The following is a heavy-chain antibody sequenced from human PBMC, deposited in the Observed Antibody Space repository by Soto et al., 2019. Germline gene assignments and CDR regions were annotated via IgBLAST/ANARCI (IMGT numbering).Heavy chain of an antibody. Sequence: QVQLQESGPGLGKPSQTLSLTCTVSGGSISSGDYYWSWIRQPPGKGLEWIGYIYYSGNTYYNSSLKSRVTISVDTSKNQLSLKLSSVTAADTAVYYCARGFRSGYYYYGMDVWGQGTTVTVSS. CDR3: ARGFRSGYYYYGMDV. CDR1: GGSISSGDYY. J-gene: IGHJ6*02. CDR2: IYYSGNT. V-gene: IGHV4-30-4*01. D-gene: IGHD6-19*01.